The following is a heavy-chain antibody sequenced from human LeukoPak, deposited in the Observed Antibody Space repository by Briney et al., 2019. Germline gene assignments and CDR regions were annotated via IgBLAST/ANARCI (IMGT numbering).Heavy chain of an antibody. V-gene: IGHV3-30-3*01. CDR1: GFTVSSNY. D-gene: IGHD3-9*01. CDR2: ISYDGINK. CDR3: ARDLFSETGDGFDM. J-gene: IGHJ3*02. Sequence: GGSLRLSCAASGFTVSSNYMSWVRQAPGKGLEWVAVISYDGINKYYADSVKGRFTISRDNSKNTLYLQMNSLRAEDTAVYYCARDLFSETGDGFDMWGQGTMVTVSS.